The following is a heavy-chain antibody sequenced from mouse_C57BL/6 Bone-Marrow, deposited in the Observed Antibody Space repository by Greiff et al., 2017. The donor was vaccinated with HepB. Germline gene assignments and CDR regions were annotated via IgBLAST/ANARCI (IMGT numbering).Heavy chain of an antibody. Sequence: VMLVESGPGLVQPSQSLSITCTVSGFSLTSYGVHWVRQSPGKGLEWLGVIWRGGSTDYNAAFMSRLSITKANSKSQVFFKMNSLQADDTAIYYCAKENYYGSSFDYWGQGTTLTVSS. CDR3: AKENYYGSSFDY. J-gene: IGHJ2*01. D-gene: IGHD1-1*01. V-gene: IGHV2-5*01. CDR1: GFSLTSYG. CDR2: IWRGGST.